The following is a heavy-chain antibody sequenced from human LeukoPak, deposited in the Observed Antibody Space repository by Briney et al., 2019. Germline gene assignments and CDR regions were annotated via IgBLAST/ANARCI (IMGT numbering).Heavy chain of an antibody. CDR2: IKQDGSEK. J-gene: IGHJ6*02. CDR1: GFTFSSYW. D-gene: IGHD5-12*01. CDR3: AKDQSADIVATMDYYYGMDV. V-gene: IGHV3-7*03. Sequence: GGSLRLSCAASGFTFSSYWMSWVRQAPGKGLEWVANIKQDGSEKYYVDSVKGRFTISRDNAKNSLYLQMNSLRAEDTALYYCAKDQSADIVATMDYYYGMDVWGQGTTVTVSS.